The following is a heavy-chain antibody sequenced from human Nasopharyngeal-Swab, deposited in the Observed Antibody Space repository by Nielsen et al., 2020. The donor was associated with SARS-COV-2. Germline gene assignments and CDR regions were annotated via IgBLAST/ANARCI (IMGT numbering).Heavy chain of an antibody. CDR3: AKINDDYYDSSGSDY. D-gene: IGHD3-22*01. J-gene: IGHJ4*02. CDR2: FSWNSGSI. CDR1: GFTFDDYA. Sequence: SCAASGFTFDDYAMHWGRQAPGKGLEWVSGFSWNSGSIGYADSVKGRFTISRDNAKNSLYLQMNSLRAEDTALYYCAKINDDYYDSSGSDYWGQGTLVTVSS. V-gene: IGHV3-9*01.